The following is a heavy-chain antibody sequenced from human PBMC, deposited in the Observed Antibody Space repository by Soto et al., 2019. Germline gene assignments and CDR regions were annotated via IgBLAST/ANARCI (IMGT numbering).Heavy chain of an antibody. CDR3: ASSGDGYDFCCHGMDV. CDR2: ISYDGSNK. J-gene: IGHJ6*02. V-gene: IGHV3-30*03. CDR1: GFTFSSYG. Sequence: PGGSLRLSCAASGFTFSSYGMHWVRQAPGKGLEWVAVISYDGSNKYYADSVKGRFTISRDNSKNTLYLQMNSLRAEDTAVYYCASSGDGYDFCCHGMDVWGQGTTVTVSS. D-gene: IGHD3-3*01.